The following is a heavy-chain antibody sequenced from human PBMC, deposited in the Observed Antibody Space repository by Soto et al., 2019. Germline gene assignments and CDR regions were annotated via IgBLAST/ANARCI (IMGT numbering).Heavy chain of an antibody. V-gene: IGHV1-69*02. Sequence: QVQLVQSGAEVMKPGSSVRVSCTTSGGTFNFYTINWVRQAPGQGLEWVGRVNPIVGMSNSAQKFQGRVTITADKSTNIAYMDLTRLKSEDTAVYYCATSYGSGRTHFDSWGQGTLGTVSS. CDR1: GGTFNFYT. CDR2: VNPIVGMS. CDR3: ATSYGSGRTHFDS. J-gene: IGHJ4*02. D-gene: IGHD3-10*01.